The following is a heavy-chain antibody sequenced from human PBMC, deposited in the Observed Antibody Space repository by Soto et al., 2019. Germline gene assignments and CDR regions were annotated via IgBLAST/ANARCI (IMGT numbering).Heavy chain of an antibody. CDR3: ARDSTGILTGYYVQARGSDRMDV. Sequence: GASVKVSCKASGDTFSSYGISWARQAPGLGLEWMGGIIPVSGTADYAQKFQGRVTITADKSTSTAHMELSSLRSEDTAVYYCARDSTGILTGYYVQARGSDRMDVWGQGTTVTVSS. J-gene: IGHJ6*02. CDR2: IIPVSGTA. D-gene: IGHD3-9*01. CDR1: GDTFSSYG. V-gene: IGHV1-69*06.